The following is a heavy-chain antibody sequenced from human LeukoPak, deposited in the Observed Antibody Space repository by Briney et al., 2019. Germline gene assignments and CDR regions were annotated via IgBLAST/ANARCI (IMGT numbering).Heavy chain of an antibody. V-gene: IGHV1-2*02. Sequence: VASVTVSCKASGCTFTGYYMHWVRQAPGQGLEWMGWINPNSGGTNYAQKFQGRVTMTRDTSISTAYMELSRLRSDDTAVYYCARDCSSTSCSDYWGQGTLVTVSS. CDR1: GCTFTGYY. D-gene: IGHD2-2*01. CDR3: ARDCSSTSCSDY. J-gene: IGHJ4*02. CDR2: INPNSGGT.